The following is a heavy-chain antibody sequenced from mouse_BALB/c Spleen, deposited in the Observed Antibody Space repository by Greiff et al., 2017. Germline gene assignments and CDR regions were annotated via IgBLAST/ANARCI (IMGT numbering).Heavy chain of an antibody. D-gene: IGHD1-1*01. CDR2: INPNNGGT. V-gene: IGHV1-18*01. Sequence: DVKLVESGPELVKPGASVKISCKTSGYTFTEYTMHWVKQSHGKSLEWIGGINPNNGGTSYNQKFKGKATLTVDKSSSTAYMELRSLTSEDSAVYYCARRDYGSSYCDYWGQGTTLTVSA. CDR1: GYTFTEYT. CDR3: ARRDYGSSYCDY. J-gene: IGHJ2*01.